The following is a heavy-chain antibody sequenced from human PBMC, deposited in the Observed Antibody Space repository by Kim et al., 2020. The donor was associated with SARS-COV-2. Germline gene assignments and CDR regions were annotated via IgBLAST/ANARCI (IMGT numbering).Heavy chain of an antibody. J-gene: IGHJ4*02. D-gene: IGHD2-15*01. CDR3: AREGIWSHFDS. Sequence: TSDTPHLKSRVTISVDTSKNQFSRKLSSVTAADTAVYYCAREGIWSHFDSWGQGTLVTVSS. CDR2: T. V-gene: IGHV4-59*01.